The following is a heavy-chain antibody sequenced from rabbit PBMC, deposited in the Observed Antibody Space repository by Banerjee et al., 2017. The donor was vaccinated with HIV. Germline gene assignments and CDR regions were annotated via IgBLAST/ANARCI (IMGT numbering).Heavy chain of an antibody. CDR1: GFSFSGSYW. CDR3: ARAHSSTYYAYAMDL. Sequence: EESGGDLVKPEGSLTLTCTASGFSFSGSYWTCWVRQAPGKGLELIACIHVGSSGSTYYASWAKGRFTISKTSSTTVTLQMTSLTAADTATYYCARAHSSTYYAYAMDLWGPGTLVTVS. D-gene: IGHD8-1*01. CDR2: IHVGSSGST. J-gene: IGHJ6*01. V-gene: IGHV1S45*01.